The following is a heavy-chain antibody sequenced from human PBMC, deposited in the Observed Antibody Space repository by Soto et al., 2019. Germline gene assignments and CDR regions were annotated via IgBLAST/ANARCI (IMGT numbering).Heavy chain of an antibody. Sequence: QVQLVQSGAEVKKPGASVKVSCKASGYTFTSYYMHWVRQAPGQGLEWMGTINPSGGSTTYAQKFQGRVTMTRDTATSTVYMELSSLRSEDTAVYYCARTDGYTFDYWGQGTLVTVSS. CDR1: GYTFTSYY. V-gene: IGHV1-46*01. CDR2: INPSGGST. CDR3: ARTDGYTFDY. D-gene: IGHD5-12*01. J-gene: IGHJ4*02.